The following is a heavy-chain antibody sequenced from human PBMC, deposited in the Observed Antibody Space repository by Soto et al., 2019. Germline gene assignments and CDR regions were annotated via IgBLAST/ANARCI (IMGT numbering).Heavy chain of an antibody. D-gene: IGHD3-3*01. V-gene: IGHV4-61*01. CDR3: GRDFSRLGCHLD. J-gene: IGHJ4*02. CDR1: GGYVSSGSYY. Sequence: SETLSLTCTVSGGYVSSGSYYWSWIRQPPGKGLEWIGYVYYSASTNYNPPLKSRVTTSVDTSKNQYPLNLGSVTAADTAAYYCGRDFSRLGCHLDWGQGTRVTVSS. CDR2: VYYSAST.